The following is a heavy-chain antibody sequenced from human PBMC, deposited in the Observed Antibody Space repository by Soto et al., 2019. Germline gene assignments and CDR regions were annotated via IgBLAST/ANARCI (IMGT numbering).Heavy chain of an antibody. CDR3: AKGGEGY. CDR1: GFTFRGHG. J-gene: IGHJ4*02. V-gene: IGHV3-30*18. Sequence: QVQLLESGGGVVQPGRSLRLSCAAYGFTFRGHGMHWVRQAPGKGLEWVAFISSDGSNEYYGDSVKGRFTIFRDISKNTLYLQMNSLRTEDTALYYCAKGGEGYWGQGTMVTVSS. D-gene: IGHD7-27*01. CDR2: ISSDGSNE.